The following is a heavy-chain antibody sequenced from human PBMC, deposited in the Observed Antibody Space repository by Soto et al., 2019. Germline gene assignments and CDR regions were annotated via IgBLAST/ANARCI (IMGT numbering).Heavy chain of an antibody. D-gene: IGHD3-3*01. V-gene: IGHV4-39*01. CDR1: GVSISSSSYY. CDR2: IYYSGST. Sequence: QLQLQESGPGLVKPSETLSLTCTVSGVSISSSSYYWGWIRQPPGKGLEWIGSIYYSGSTYYNPSLKSRVTISVDTSKNQFSLKLSSVTAADTAVYYCARLRYDFWSGYKASFDYWGQGTLVTVSS. CDR3: ARLRYDFWSGYKASFDY. J-gene: IGHJ4*02.